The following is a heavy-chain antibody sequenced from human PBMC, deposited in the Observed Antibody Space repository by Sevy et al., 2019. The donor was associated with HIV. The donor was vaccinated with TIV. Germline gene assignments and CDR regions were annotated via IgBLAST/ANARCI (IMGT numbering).Heavy chain of an antibody. J-gene: IGHJ4*02. CDR3: ARGLGPPPRGH. V-gene: IGHV4-59*01. CDR2: IYNSGRT. CDR1: GGSISSYY. Sequence: SETLSLTCTVSGGSISSYYCGWIRQSPGKGLEWIGYIYNSGRTNYNPSLESQVTISVDTSKNQFSLTLTSVTAADTAVYYCARGLGPPPRGHWGQGTLVTVSS.